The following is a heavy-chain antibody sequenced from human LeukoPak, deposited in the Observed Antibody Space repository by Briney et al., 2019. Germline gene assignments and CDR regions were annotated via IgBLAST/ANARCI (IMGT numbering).Heavy chain of an antibody. CDR3: ARQIRSSGWYPDY. V-gene: IGHV4-39*01. D-gene: IGHD6-19*01. Sequence: SETLSLTCTVSGGSISSSSYYWGWIRQPPGKGLEWIGSFFYSGSTYYNPSLKSRVTLSVDTSKNQFSLKLSSVAAADTAVYYCARQIRSSGWYPDYWGQGTLVTVSS. J-gene: IGHJ4*02. CDR2: FFYSGST. CDR1: GGSISSSSYY.